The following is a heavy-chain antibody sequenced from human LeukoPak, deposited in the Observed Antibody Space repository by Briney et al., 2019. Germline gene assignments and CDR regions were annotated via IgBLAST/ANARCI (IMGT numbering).Heavy chain of an antibody. CDR3: AREWSPRAVKPAAIPNLFDY. V-gene: IGHV1-2*04. D-gene: IGHD2-2*02. Sequence: GASVKVSCKASGYTFTGYYMHWVRQAPGQGLEWMGWINPNSGGTNYAQKFQGWVTMTRDTSISTAYMELSRLRSDDTAVYYCAREWSPRAVKPAAIPNLFDYWGQGTLVTVSS. CDR2: INPNSGGT. J-gene: IGHJ4*02. CDR1: GYTFTGYY.